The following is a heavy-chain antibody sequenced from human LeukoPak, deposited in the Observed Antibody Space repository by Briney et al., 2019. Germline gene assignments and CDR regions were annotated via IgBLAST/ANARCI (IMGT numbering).Heavy chain of an antibody. CDR1: GGSFSGYY. CDR2: INHSGST. J-gene: IGHJ6*03. CDR3: VRVVVAANYYYYYYMDV. D-gene: IGHD2-15*01. Sequence: SETLSLTCAVYGGSFSGYYWSWIREPPGKGLEWIGEINHSGSTNYNTSLTRRGAISVDTSKNQFSLKLSSVTAADTAVYYCVRVVVAANYYYYYYMDVWGKGTTVTASS. V-gene: IGHV4-34*01.